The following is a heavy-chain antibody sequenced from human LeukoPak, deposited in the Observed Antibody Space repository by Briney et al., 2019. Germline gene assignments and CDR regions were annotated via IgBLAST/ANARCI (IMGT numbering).Heavy chain of an antibody. D-gene: IGHD2-21*02. CDR2: IIPIFGTA. J-gene: IGHJ3*02. CDR1: GGTFSSYA. Sequence: TSVKVSCKASGGTFSSYAIGWVRQAPGRGLEWIGGIIPIFGTANYAQKFQGRVTITTDESTSTAYMELSSLRSEDTAVYYCARDGGSYCGGDCYYDAFDIWGQGTMVTVSS. CDR3: ARDGGSYCGGDCYYDAFDI. V-gene: IGHV1-69*05.